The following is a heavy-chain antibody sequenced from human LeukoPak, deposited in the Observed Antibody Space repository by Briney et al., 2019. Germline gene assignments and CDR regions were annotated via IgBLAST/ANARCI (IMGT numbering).Heavy chain of an antibody. J-gene: IGHJ4*02. CDR1: GLTFSSYA. D-gene: IGHD2-15*01. CDR3: ARDKARYCSGGSCYSLDY. V-gene: IGHV3-30-3*01. Sequence: PGGSLRLSCAASGLTFSSYAMHWVRQAPGKGLEWVAVISYDGSNKYYADSVKGRFTISRDNSKNTLYLQMNSLRAEDTAVYYCARDKARYCSGGSCYSLDYWGQGTLVAVSS. CDR2: ISYDGSNK.